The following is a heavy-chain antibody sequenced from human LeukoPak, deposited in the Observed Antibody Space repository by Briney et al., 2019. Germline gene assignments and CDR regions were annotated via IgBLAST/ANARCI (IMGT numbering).Heavy chain of an antibody. CDR1: GFTLSSYA. D-gene: IGHD2-15*01. V-gene: IGHV3-23*01. CDR3: AKGTSSSCYSAPNY. Sequence: GGSLRLSCAASGFTLSSYAMTWVRQAPGRGLEWVSSVDGGGGGTYYADSVKGRFTISRDNSKNTLSLQLNSLRAEDTAVYYCAKGTSSSCYSAPNYWGQGTLVTVSS. CDR2: VDGGGGGT. J-gene: IGHJ4*02.